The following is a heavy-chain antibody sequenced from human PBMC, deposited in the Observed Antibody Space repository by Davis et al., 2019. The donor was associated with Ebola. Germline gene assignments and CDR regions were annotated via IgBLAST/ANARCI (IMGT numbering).Heavy chain of an antibody. D-gene: IGHD3-3*01. CDR1: GGTFSSYT. V-gene: IGHV1-69*02. CDR3: ARVSYDFWSGYDY. J-gene: IGHJ4*02. CDR2: IIPILNIV. Sequence: SVKVSCKASGGTFSSYTISWVRQAPGQGLEWMGRIIPILNIVNYAQKFQGRVTMTTDTSTSTAYMELRSLRSDDTAVYYCARVSYDFWSGYDYWGQGTLVTVSS.